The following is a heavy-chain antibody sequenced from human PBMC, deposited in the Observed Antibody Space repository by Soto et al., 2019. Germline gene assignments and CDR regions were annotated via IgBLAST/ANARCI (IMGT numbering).Heavy chain of an antibody. CDR3: AKCPGNYYRNWFDP. V-gene: IGHV3-23*01. J-gene: IGHJ5*02. D-gene: IGHD3-22*01. CDR2: ISGSGGST. Sequence: PGGSLRLSCAASGFTFSSYAMNWVRQAPGKGLEWVSGISGSGGSTYYADSVKGRFTISRDNSKNTLYLQMNSLRAEDTAVYYCAKCPGNYYRNWFDPWGQGTLVTVSS. CDR1: GFTFSSYA.